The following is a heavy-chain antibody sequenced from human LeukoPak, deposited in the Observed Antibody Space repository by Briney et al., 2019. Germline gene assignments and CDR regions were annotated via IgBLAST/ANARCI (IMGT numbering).Heavy chain of an antibody. J-gene: IGHJ4*02. CDR1: GFTFSSYA. CDR2: ISSNGGST. CDR3: ARSGSMYYYDSSGYYY. V-gene: IGHV3-64*01. Sequence: GGSLRLSCAASGFTFSSYAMHWVRQAPGKGLEYVSAISSNGGSTYYANSVKGRFTISRDNSKNSLYLQMGSLRAEDMAVYYCARSGSMYYYDSSGYYYWGQGTLVTVSS. D-gene: IGHD3-22*01.